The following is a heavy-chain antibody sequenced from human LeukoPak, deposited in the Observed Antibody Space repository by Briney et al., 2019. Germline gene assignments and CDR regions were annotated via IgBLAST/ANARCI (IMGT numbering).Heavy chain of an antibody. Sequence: SVKVSCKASGGTFSSYAISWVRQAPGQGLEWMGGIIPIFGTANYAQKFQGRVTITTDESTSTAYMELSSLRSEDTAVYYCASSNCSGGSCYSPISFYNWFDPWGQGTLVTVSS. D-gene: IGHD2-15*01. J-gene: IGHJ5*02. CDR3: ASSNCSGGSCYSPISFYNWFDP. V-gene: IGHV1-69*05. CDR2: IIPIFGTA. CDR1: GGTFSSYA.